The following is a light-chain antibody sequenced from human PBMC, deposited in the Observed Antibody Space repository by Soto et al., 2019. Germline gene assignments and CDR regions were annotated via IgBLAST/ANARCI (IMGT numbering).Light chain of an antibody. Sequence: QSALTQPPSASGSPGQSVTISCTGTSSDVGGYNYVSWYQQHPGKAPKLMIYEVSKRPSGVPDRFSGSKSGNTAYLTVSGLQAEDEADYYFSSYAGSNNLVFGGGTKLTVL. CDR3: SSYAGSNNLV. V-gene: IGLV2-8*01. J-gene: IGLJ2*01. CDR2: EVS. CDR1: SSDVGGYNY.